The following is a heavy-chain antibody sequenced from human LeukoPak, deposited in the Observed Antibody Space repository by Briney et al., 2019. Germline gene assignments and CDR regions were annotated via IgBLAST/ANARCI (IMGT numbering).Heavy chain of an antibody. J-gene: IGHJ4*02. CDR2: ISSDGSSK. V-gene: IGHV3-30-3*01. Sequence: GGSLRLSCAASGFTFSSYPIHWVRQAPGKGLEWVAVISSDGSSKYYADSVKVRFTISRGNSKNTLYLQMNSLRAEDTAVYYCVRSLEKATIRTSLDYWGQGTLVAVSS. D-gene: IGHD5-24*01. CDR1: GFTFSSYP. CDR3: VRSLEKATIRTSLDY.